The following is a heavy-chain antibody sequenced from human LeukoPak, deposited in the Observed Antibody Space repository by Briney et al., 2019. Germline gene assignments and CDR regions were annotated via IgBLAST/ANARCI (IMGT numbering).Heavy chain of an antibody. CDR2: IIPIFGTA. V-gene: IGHV1-69*13. D-gene: IGHD3-16*01. Sequence: SVTVSCKASGGTFSSYAISWVRQAPGQGLEWMGGIIPIFGTANYAQKFQGRVTITADESTSTAYMELSSLRSEDTAVYYCAGPSRGGINWYFDLWGRGTLVTVSS. CDR1: GGTFSSYA. J-gene: IGHJ2*01. CDR3: AGPSRGGINWYFDL.